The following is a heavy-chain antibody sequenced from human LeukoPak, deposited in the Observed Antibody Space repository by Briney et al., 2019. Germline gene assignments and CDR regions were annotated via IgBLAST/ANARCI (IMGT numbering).Heavy chain of an antibody. CDR1: GGSISSYY. CDR2: IYYSGST. CDR3: AREREGALENWFDP. Sequence: SETLSLTCTVSGGSISSYYWSWIRQPPGKGLEWIGYIYYSGSTNYNPSLKSRVTISVDTSKNQFSLKLSSVTAADTAMYYCAREREGALENWFDPWGQGTLVTVSS. J-gene: IGHJ5*02. D-gene: IGHD1-1*01. V-gene: IGHV4-59*01.